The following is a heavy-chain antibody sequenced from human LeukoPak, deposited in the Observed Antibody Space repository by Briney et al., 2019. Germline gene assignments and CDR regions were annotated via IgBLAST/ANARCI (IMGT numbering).Heavy chain of an antibody. CDR2: IKPDGSST. CDR1: GFAFSTYW. CDR3: ARDLQTGSGRSDAFDI. V-gene: IGHV3-74*01. Sequence: GGSLRLSCAASGFAFSTYWMYWVRQAPGKGLVWVSRIKPDGSSTSYADSVKGRFTISRDNAKNTLYLQMNSLRAEDTAVYYCARDLQTGSGRSDAFDIWGQGTMVTVSS. D-gene: IGHD3-10*01. J-gene: IGHJ3*02.